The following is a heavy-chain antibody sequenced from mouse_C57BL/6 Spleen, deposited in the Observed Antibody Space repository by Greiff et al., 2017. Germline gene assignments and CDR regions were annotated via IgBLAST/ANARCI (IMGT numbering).Heavy chain of an antibody. Sequence: VQLQQPGAELVKPGASVKLSCKASGYTFTSYWMQWVKQRPGQGLVWIGEIDPSDGYTNYNQKFKGKATLTVDTSSGATYMQLSSLTSEDSAVYYCARGDCGSSYGFDYWGQGTTLTVSS. V-gene: IGHV1-50*01. J-gene: IGHJ2*01. CDR2: IDPSDGYT. CDR1: GYTFTSYW. CDR3: ARGDCGSSYGFDY. D-gene: IGHD1-1*01.